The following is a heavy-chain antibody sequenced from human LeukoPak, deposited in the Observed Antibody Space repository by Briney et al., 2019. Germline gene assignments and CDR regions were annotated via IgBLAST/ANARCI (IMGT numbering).Heavy chain of an antibody. CDR3: ARSGYTSGQFDP. Sequence: SETLSLTCTVSGGSISSGGYYWSWIRQPPGKGLEWIGYIYHSGTTYSNPSLKSRVTISVDRSKNQFSLKLSSVTAADTAVYYCARSGYTSGQFDPWGQGTLVTVSS. CDR2: IYHSGTT. J-gene: IGHJ5*02. V-gene: IGHV4-30-2*01. CDR1: GGSISSGGYY. D-gene: IGHD6-19*01.